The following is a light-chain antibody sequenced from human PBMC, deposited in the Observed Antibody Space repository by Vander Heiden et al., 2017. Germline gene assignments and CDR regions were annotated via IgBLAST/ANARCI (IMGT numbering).Light chain of an antibody. J-gene: IGKJ4*01. V-gene: IGKV3-20*01. CDR3: QQDSSSKT. CDR1: QSVSSTS. CDR2: GAS. Sequence: EIVLTQSPATLSLSPGEGATLSCRASQSVSSTSLAWYQQNRRQAPRLLIYGASTSANGISVRFSGSGSVTDFTLTIRRGDHEDFAMYYWQQDSSSKTFGGGTTVEIK.